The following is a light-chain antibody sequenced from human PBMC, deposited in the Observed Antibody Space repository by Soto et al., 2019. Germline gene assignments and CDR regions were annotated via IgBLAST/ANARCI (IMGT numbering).Light chain of an antibody. V-gene: IGKV3-11*01. CDR3: QQRSNWPPIT. CDR2: ADS. CDR1: QSVSGY. J-gene: IGKJ5*01. Sequence: PGEKAPLSCRASQSVSGYIGWYQQKPGQAPRLLIYADSNRATGIPARFSGGGSGTDFTLTIDNLEPEDFAIYYCQQRSNWPPITFGQGTRLEIK.